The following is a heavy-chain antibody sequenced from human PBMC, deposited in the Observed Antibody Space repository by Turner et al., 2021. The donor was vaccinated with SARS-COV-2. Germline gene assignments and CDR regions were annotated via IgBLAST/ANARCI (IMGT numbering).Heavy chain of an antibody. J-gene: IGHJ6*02. V-gene: IGHV1-24*01. CDR2: FDPEDGET. CDR1: GYPLTELS. Sequence: QVQLVQSGAEVQKPGASVKVSCTVSGYPLTELSMHWVRQAPGKGLEWMGGFDPEDGETIYAQKFQGRVTMTEDTSTDTAYMELSSLRSEDTAVYYCATANTIFGVVTNYYYYYGMDVWGQGTTVTVSS. D-gene: IGHD3-3*01. CDR3: ATANTIFGVVTNYYYYYGMDV.